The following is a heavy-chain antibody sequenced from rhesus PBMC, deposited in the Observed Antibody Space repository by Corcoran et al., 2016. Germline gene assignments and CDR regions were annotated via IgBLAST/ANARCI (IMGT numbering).Heavy chain of an antibody. D-gene: IGHD5-42*01. CDR1: GGPTSSNY. CDR2: YSGSGGST. CDR3: AKSGARGYSGYGDFDY. J-gene: IGHJ4*01. Sequence: QLQLQESGRGLVKPSETLSLICAVSGGPTSSNYWSWTRQPPGKGLEWIGRYSGSGGSTNYNPSHKSRVTISTDTSKNQFSLKLGSVAAADTAVYYCAKSGARGYSGYGDFDYWGQGVLVTVSS. V-gene: IGHV4-173*01.